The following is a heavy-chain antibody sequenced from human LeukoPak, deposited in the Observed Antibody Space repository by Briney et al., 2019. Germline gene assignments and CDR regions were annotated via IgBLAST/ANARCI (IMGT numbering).Heavy chain of an antibody. CDR1: GGSASDYY. CDR2: IYYTGNT. V-gene: IGHV4-4*07. D-gene: IGHD3-10*02. J-gene: IGHJ4*02. Sequence: SETLSLTCPVSGGSASDYYWNWIRQPAGQGLEWLGRIYYTGNTAYNPSLESRLTMSLDTAKNQFSLKVTSVTAADTAVYYCARGGTLFTYFDSWGQGTLVTVSS. CDR3: ARGGTLFTYFDS.